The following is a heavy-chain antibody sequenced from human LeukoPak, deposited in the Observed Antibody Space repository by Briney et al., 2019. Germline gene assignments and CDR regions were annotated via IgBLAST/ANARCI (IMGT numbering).Heavy chain of an antibody. CDR2: IVLSGTN. CDR1: GGSFSEYY. V-gene: IGHV4-34*04. J-gene: IGHJ6*02. CDR3: ARFRRVLVPTPNYYGMDV. D-gene: IGHD2/OR15-2a*01. Sequence: PSETLSLTCGVHGGSFSEYYWNWIRQPPGKGLKWIGKIVLSGTNKTNPSLRSRATMSVDTSKNRFSLRLISVTAADTAVYFCARFRRVLVPTPNYYGMDVWGQGTPVIVSS.